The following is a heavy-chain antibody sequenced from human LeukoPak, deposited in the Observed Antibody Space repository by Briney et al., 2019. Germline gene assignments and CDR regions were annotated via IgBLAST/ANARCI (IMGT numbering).Heavy chain of an antibody. J-gene: IGHJ3*01. CDR3: VRYRNYYVFDF. CDR1: GFLFTNYW. Sequence: PGGSLRLSCAASGFLFTNYWTTWDRQTPGKGLEWVANIMKDGGDKYYVDSVKGRFTISIDNAKNSVYLQMNSLRAEDTAVYYCVRYRNYYVFDFWGQGTMVTVSS. CDR2: IMKDGGDK. D-gene: IGHD1-7*01. V-gene: IGHV3-7*01.